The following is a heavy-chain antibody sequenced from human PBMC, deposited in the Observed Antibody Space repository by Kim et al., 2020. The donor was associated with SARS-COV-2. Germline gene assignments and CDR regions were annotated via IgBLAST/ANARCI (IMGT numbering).Heavy chain of an antibody. CDR2: ISNGGDAT. CDR1: GFSFSTYA. Sequence: GGSLRLSCAASGFSFSTYAMTWVRQAPGKGLEWVSLISNGGDATSYADSVKGRFTISRDNSKNTLYLQMNSLRAEDTALYYCAKGRYSNNWYFDYWGQGTLVTVSS. J-gene: IGHJ4*02. V-gene: IGHV3-23*01. CDR3: AKGRYSNNWYFDY. D-gene: IGHD1-20*01.